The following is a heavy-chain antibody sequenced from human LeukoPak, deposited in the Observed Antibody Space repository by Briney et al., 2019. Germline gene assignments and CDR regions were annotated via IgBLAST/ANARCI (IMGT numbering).Heavy chain of an antibody. J-gene: IGHJ6*03. CDR2: IRYDGSNI. CDR3: AKDLQQWLVSPYYYYMAV. Sequence: GGSLRLSCAASGFTFTIYGMHWVRQAPGKGLEWVAFIRYDGSNIHYADSVKGRFSVSRDNSKLYLQMNSLGLEEIAMHYCAKDLQQWLVSPYYYYMAVWGKGTTVTVSS. V-gene: IGHV3-30*02. D-gene: IGHD6-19*01. CDR1: GFTFTIYG.